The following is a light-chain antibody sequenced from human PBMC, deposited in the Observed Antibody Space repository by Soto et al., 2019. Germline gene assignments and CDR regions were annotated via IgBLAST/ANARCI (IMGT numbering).Light chain of an antibody. V-gene: IGLV2-14*01. CDR3: SSYTSSSTLV. Sequence: QPVLTQPASVSGSPGQSITISCTGTSSDVGGYNYVSWYQQHPGKAPKLMIYDVSNRPSGVSNRFSGSKSGNTASLTISGLQAEDEDDYYCSSYTSSSTLVFGGVTKLTVL. J-gene: IGLJ2*01. CDR1: SSDVGGYNY. CDR2: DVS.